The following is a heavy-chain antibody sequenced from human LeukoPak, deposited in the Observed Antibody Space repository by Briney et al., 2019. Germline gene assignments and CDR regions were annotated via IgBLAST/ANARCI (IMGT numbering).Heavy chain of an antibody. CDR3: AKDRGGYCSSTSCYTGIGWFDP. Sequence: TGGSPRLSCAASGFTFSSYAMSWVRQAPGKGLEWVSAISGSGGSTYHADSVKGRFTISRDNSKNTLYLQMNSLRAEDTAVYYCAKDRGGYCSSTSCYTGIGWFDPWGQGTLVTVSS. CDR2: ISGSGGST. CDR1: GFTFSSYA. J-gene: IGHJ5*02. V-gene: IGHV3-23*01. D-gene: IGHD2-2*02.